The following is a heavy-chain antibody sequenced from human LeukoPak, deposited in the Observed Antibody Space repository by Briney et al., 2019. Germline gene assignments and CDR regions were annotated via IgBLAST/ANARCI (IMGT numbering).Heavy chain of an antibody. J-gene: IGHJ4*02. CDR3: ARDPHYDSSGYYLH. D-gene: IGHD3-22*01. V-gene: IGHV1-18*01. Sequence: ASVKVSFKASGYTFTSYGISWVRQAPGQGLEWMGWISAYNGNTNYARKLLGRVTMTTDTSTSTAYMELRSLRSDDTAVYYCARDPHYDSSGYYLHWGQGTLVTVSS. CDR2: ISAYNGNT. CDR1: GYTFTSYG.